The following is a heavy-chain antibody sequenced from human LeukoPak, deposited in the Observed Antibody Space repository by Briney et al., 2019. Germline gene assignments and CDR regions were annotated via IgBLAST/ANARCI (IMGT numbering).Heavy chain of an antibody. D-gene: IGHD3-16*01. CDR2: IYYTGST. Sequence: SETLSLTCTVSGGSISSGNYYWSWIRQPPGKGLDWIGYIYYTGSTYYNPSLKSRVTISLDTSKKQFSLKLSSVTAADTAVYYCARGLRFVTAFDIWGQGTLVTVSS. V-gene: IGHV4-61*01. CDR1: GGSISSGNYY. J-gene: IGHJ3*02. CDR3: ARGLRFVTAFDI.